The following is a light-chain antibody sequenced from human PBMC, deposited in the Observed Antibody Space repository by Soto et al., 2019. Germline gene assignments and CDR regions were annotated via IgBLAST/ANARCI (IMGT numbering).Light chain of an antibody. CDR2: GAS. V-gene: IGKV3-15*01. J-gene: IGKJ1*01. CDR3: PA. Sequence: RVTLSCRARHSVSSSLAWYQQKPGQAPRLLIYGASTRATGIPARFSGSGSGTEFTLTISFFQSEDVAMQYRPAFG. CDR1: HSVSSS.